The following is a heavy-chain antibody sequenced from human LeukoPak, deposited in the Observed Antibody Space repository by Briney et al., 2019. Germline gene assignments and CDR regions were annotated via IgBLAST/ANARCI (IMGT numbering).Heavy chain of an antibody. CDR1: GYTFTSYY. Sequence: ASVKVSRKASGYTFTSYYIHWVRQAPGQGLEWLGIINPSAGSTTYAQKFQGRVTMTRDTSTTTVYMELSSLRSEDSAVYYCARGEYNWNDPTIDYWGQGTLVTVSS. CDR2: INPSAGST. V-gene: IGHV1-46*01. CDR3: ARGEYNWNDPTIDY. J-gene: IGHJ4*02. D-gene: IGHD1-20*01.